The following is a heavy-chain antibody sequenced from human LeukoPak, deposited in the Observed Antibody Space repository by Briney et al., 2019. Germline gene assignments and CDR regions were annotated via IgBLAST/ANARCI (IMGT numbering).Heavy chain of an antibody. CDR1: GFTFSSYW. D-gene: IGHD3-10*01. Sequence: GGSLRLSCSASGFTFSSYWMHWFRQAPGKGLVWVSGISSDGSSTKYADSVRGRCTISRDNAKNTLYLQMNSLRAEDTAVYYCARSGGQGFDYWGQGTLVTVSS. CDR3: ARSGGQGFDY. J-gene: IGHJ4*02. V-gene: IGHV3-74*03. CDR2: ISSDGSST.